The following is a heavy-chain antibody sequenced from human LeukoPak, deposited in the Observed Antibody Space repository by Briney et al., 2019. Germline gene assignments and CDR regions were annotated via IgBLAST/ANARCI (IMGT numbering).Heavy chain of an antibody. CDR1: GGTFSSYA. CDR2: IIPIFGTA. Sequence: SVKVSCKASGGTFSSYAISWVRQAPGQGLEWMGRIIPIFGTANYAQKFQGRVTITTDESTSTAYMELCSLRSEDTAVYYCAREPEARGYYYYYMDVWGKGTTVTVSS. CDR3: AREPEARGYYYYYMDV. J-gene: IGHJ6*03. V-gene: IGHV1-69*05.